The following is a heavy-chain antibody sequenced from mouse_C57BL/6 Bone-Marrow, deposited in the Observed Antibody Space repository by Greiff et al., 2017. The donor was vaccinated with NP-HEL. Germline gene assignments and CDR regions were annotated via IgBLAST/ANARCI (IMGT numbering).Heavy chain of an antibody. CDR1: GFTFSSYA. Sequence: DVMLVESGGGLVKPGGSLKLSCAASGFTFSSYAMSWVRQTPEKRLEWVATISDGGSYTYYPDNVKGRFTISRDNAKKNLYLQMSHLKSEDTAMYYCARGDYSNSYYFDYWGQGTTLTVSS. J-gene: IGHJ2*01. CDR2: ISDGGSYT. D-gene: IGHD2-5*01. CDR3: ARGDYSNSYYFDY. V-gene: IGHV5-4*03.